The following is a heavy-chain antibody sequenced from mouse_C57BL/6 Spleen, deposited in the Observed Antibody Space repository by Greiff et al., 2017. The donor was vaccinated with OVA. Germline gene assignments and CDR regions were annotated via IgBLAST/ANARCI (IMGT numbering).Heavy chain of an antibody. V-gene: IGHV1-53*01. Sequence: QVQLQQPGTELVKPGASVKLSCKASGYTFTSYWMNWVKQRPGQGLEWIGNINPSNGGTNYNEKFKSKATLTVDKSSSKAYMQLSSLTSEDSAVYYCARSGEDGYYVLFAYWGQGTLVTVSA. D-gene: IGHD2-3*01. CDR1: GYTFTSYW. CDR2: INPSNGGT. CDR3: ARSGEDGYYVLFAY. J-gene: IGHJ3*01.